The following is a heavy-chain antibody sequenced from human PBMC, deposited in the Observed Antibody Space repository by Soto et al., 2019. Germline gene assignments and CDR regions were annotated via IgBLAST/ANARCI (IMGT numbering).Heavy chain of an antibody. Sequence: QVRLVQSGAEVKKPGSTVKVSCNASGALFSRNAFNWVRQAPGQGLEWMGRIIPVFGSTIYEQKFQGRLTITADESTQTAYMELTRLTSDDTAMYFCARDRHDFGDYIRHPDWGQGTLVTVSS. CDR1: GALFSRNA. CDR2: IIPVFGST. CDR3: ARDRHDFGDYIRHPD. J-gene: IGHJ4*02. D-gene: IGHD4-17*01. V-gene: IGHV1-69*01.